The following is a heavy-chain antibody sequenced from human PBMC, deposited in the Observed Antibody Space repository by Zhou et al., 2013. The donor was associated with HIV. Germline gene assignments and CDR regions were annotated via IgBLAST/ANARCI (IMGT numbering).Heavy chain of an antibody. CDR2: MNPNSGGT. V-gene: IGHV1-2*02. CDR3: ARAQGDILTEGYFDY. CDR1: GDTFTGYY. Sequence: LVQSGPEVKKPAATVKVSCKASGDTFTGYYLHWVRQAPGQGLEWMGWMNPNSGGTRYPQKFQGRISMTRDMSIATAYLELSSLTSDDTAIYYCARAQGDILTEGYFDYWGQGTLVTVSS. J-gene: IGHJ4*02. D-gene: IGHD3-9*01.